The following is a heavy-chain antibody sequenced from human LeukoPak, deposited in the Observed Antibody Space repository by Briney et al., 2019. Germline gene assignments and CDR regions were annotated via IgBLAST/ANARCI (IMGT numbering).Heavy chain of an antibody. CDR1: GGSISSYY. V-gene: IGHV4-59*01. CDR3: AGEDYYDSSGYDY. Sequence: PSETLSLTCTVSGGSISSYYWSWIRQPPGKGLEWIGYIYYSGSTNYNPSLKSRVTISVDTSKNQFSLKLSSVTAADTAVYYCAGEDYYDSSGYDYWGQGTLVTVSS. J-gene: IGHJ4*02. CDR2: IYYSGST. D-gene: IGHD3-22*01.